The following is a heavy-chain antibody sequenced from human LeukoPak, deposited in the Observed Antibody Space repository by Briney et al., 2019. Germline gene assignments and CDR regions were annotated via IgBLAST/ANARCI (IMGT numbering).Heavy chain of an antibody. CDR1: GFTFSDYW. CDR3: ARDGSLPDY. CDR2: IISGGSST. V-gene: IGHV3-74*01. Sequence: PGGSLRLSCAASGFTFSDYWMHWVRQTPGEGLVWVSRIISGGSSTSYADSVKGRFTISRDNAKNTLYLQMNSLRVEDTAVYYCARDGSLPDYWGQGTLVTVPS. J-gene: IGHJ4*02.